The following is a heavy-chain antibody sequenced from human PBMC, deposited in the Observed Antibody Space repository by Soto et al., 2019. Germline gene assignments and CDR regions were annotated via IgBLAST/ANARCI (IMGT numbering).Heavy chain of an antibody. CDR1: GFTFSSFW. CDR3: ARGGTYSYGHQDY. Sequence: EVQLVESGGGLVQPGGSLRLSCAASGFTFSSFWMSWVRQAPGKGLEGVANLKQDGSEKYYVESVKGRFTIYRDNAKNSLYLQMNRLIVEDTAVYYCARGGTYSYGHQDYWGQGTLVTVSS. J-gene: IGHJ4*02. D-gene: IGHD5-18*01. V-gene: IGHV3-7*01. CDR2: LKQDGSEK.